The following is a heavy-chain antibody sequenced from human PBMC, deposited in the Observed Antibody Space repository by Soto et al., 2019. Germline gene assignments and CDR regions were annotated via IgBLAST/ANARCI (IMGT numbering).Heavy chain of an antibody. CDR2: ISPYNGHT. CDR3: ARDLTIVPATHPRLENYGMDV. Sequence: ASVKVSCKASGYSFTSYGISWVRRAPGQGLEWMGWISPYNGHTQFVQRFQGRVSMTTDTSTKTAYMELRNLRSDDTAHYYCARDLTIVPATHPRLENYGMDVWGQGTTVTVS. J-gene: IGHJ6*02. V-gene: IGHV1-18*01. D-gene: IGHD2-2*01. CDR1: GYSFTSYG.